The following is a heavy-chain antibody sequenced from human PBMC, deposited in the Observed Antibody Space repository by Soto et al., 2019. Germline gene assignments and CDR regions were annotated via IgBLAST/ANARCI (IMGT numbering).Heavy chain of an antibody. D-gene: IGHD6-13*01. CDR1: GGTFSSYA. J-gene: IGHJ6*02. CDR2: IIPIFGTA. V-gene: IGHV1-69*13. CDR3: ARVGAIAAAGTWLGYRPRDYGMDV. Sequence: SVKVSCKASGGTFSSYAISWVRQAPGQGLEWMGGIIPIFGTANYAQKFQGRVTITADESTSTAYMELSSLRSEDTAVYYCARVGAIAAAGTWLGYRPRDYGMDVWGQGTTVTVSS.